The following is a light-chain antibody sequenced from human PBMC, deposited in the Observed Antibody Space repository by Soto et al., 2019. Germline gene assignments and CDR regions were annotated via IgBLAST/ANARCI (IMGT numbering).Light chain of an antibody. CDR3: CSYAGSSTYV. J-gene: IGLJ1*01. Sequence: VLTRPASVSGSPGQSITISCTGTSSYVGNYNLVSWYQQHPGKAPKLMIYEGSKRPSGVSNRFSGSKSGNTASLTISILQAEDEADYYCCSYAGSSTYVFGTGTKVTVL. V-gene: IGLV2-23*01. CDR1: SSYVGNYNL. CDR2: EGS.